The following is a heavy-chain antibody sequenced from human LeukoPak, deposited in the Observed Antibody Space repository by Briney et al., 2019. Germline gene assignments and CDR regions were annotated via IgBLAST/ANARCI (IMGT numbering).Heavy chain of an antibody. CDR1: GFTFSSYA. D-gene: IGHD6-19*01. V-gene: IGHV3-33*08. CDR3: ASPIAVAGRDLSYYGMDV. CDR2: IWYDGSNK. J-gene: IGHJ6*02. Sequence: PGGSLRLSCAASGFTFSSYAMHWVRQAPGKGLEWVAVIWYDGSNKYYADSVKGRFTISRDNSKNTLYLQMNSLRAEDTAVYYCASPIAVAGRDLSYYGMDVWGQGTTVTVSS.